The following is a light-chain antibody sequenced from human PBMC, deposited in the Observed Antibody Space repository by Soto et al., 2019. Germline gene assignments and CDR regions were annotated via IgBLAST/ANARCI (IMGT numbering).Light chain of an antibody. CDR2: DAS. V-gene: IGKV3-20*01. CDR3: QQFSSYPLT. Sequence: EIVLTQSPGTRSLSPGERATPSCRASQSVSYYLAWYQQKPGQAPRLLIYDASSRATGVPDRFSGSGSGTDVTLTISRLETEDFAVYYCQQFSSYPLTLGGGTKV. J-gene: IGKJ4*01. CDR1: QSVSYY.